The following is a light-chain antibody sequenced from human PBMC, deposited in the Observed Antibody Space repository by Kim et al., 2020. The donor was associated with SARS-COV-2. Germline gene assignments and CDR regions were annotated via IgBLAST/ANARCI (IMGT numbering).Light chain of an antibody. Sequence: DIQMTQSPSSLSASVGDRVTITCRTSQDISNYLNWYQQKPGKAPKLLIYAASTLQAGVPSRFSGSGSGTDFTFTISSLQPEDIATYYCQQYDNPPLTFGGGTKVDIK. V-gene: IGKV1-33*01. CDR3: QQYDNPPLT. CDR1: QDISNY. J-gene: IGKJ4*01. CDR2: AAS.